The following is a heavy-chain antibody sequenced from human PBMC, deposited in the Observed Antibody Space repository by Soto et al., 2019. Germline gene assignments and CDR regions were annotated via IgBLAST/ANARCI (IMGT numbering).Heavy chain of an antibody. Sequence: QVQLVESGGGVVQPGTSLRLSCVGSGFTFRSYVIHWVRQAPGKGLEWVALTSYDGSNKDYCDSVKGRFTISRDNSRNTVEMQMDSLRREDTALYYCARWGTTGGLDVWGQGTLVSVSS. D-gene: IGHD3-16*01. J-gene: IGHJ1*01. CDR1: GFTFRSYV. CDR2: TSYDGSNK. V-gene: IGHV3-33*05. CDR3: ARWGTTGGLDV.